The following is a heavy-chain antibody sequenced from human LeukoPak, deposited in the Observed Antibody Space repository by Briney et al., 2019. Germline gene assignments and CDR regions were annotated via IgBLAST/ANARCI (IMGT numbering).Heavy chain of an antibody. CDR1: GFTFSSYS. CDR3: ARFRLNYDFVWGGWFDP. Sequence: GSLRLSCAASGFTFSSYSMNWVRQAPGKGLEWVSSISTSSGYIYYADSVKGRFTISRHNAKNSLFLQMNSLRAEDTAVYYCARFRLNYDFVWGGWFDPWGQGTLVTVSS. D-gene: IGHD3-16*01. CDR2: ISTSSGYI. J-gene: IGHJ5*02. V-gene: IGHV3-21*01.